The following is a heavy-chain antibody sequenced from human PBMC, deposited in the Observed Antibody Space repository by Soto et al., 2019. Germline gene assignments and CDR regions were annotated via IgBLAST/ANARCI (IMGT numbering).Heavy chain of an antibody. CDR1: GGSISSYY. J-gene: IGHJ4*02. D-gene: IGHD3-22*01. CDR3: AGGVGVAATYYYDSSGYPLAFDY. Sequence: PSETLSLPCTVSGGSISSYYWSWIRQPPGKGLEWIGCIYYSGSTNYNPSLKSRVTISVDTSKNQFSLKLSSVTAADTAVYYCAGGVGVAATYYYDSSGYPLAFDYWGQGTLVTVSS. CDR2: IYYSGST. V-gene: IGHV4-59*01.